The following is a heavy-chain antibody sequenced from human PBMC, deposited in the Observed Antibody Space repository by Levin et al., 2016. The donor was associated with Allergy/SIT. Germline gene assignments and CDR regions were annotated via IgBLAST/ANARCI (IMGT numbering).Heavy chain of an antibody. D-gene: IGHD6-13*01. V-gene: IGHV3-23*01. Sequence: VRQAPGKGLEWVSGISGYGVGTHYADSVKGRFTISRDNSKNTLFLQMESLRAEDTAVYYCAKGGLRLQQPNFFDYWGQGTLVTVSS. CDR2: ISGYGVGT. J-gene: IGHJ4*02. CDR3: AKGGLRLQQPNFFDY.